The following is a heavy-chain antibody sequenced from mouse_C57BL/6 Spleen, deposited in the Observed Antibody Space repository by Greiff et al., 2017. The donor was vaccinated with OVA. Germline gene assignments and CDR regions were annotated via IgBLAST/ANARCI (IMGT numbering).Heavy chain of an antibody. V-gene: IGHV1-42*01. J-gene: IGHJ2*01. CDR1: GYSFTGYY. Sequence: VQLQQSGPELVKPGASVKISCKASGYSFTGYYMNWVKQSPEKSLEWIGEINPSTGGTTYNQKFKAKATLTVDKSSSTAYMQLKILTSEDSAVYYCARWVFDYWGQGTTLTVSS. CDR3: ARWVFDY. CDR2: INPSTGGT.